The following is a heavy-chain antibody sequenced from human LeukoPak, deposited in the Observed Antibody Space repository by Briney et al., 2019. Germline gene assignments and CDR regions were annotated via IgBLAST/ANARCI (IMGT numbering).Heavy chain of an antibody. D-gene: IGHD3-3*01. J-gene: IGHJ4*02. CDR2: ISAYNGNT. Sequence: ASVKVSCKASGYTFTSYGISWVRQAPGQGLEWMGWISAYNGNTNYAQKLQGRVTMTTDTSTSTAYMELRSLRSDDTAVYYCARDPGVLRFLEWSGVYFDYWGQGTLVTVSS. CDR3: ARDPGVLRFLEWSGVYFDY. V-gene: IGHV1-18*01. CDR1: GYTFTSYG.